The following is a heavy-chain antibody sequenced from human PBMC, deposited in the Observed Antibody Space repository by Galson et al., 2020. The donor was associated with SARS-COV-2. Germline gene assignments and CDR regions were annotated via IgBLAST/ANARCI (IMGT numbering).Heavy chain of an antibody. CDR1: GFTFSRYY. CDR3: VRGGSGGVAY. J-gene: IGHJ4*02. D-gene: IGHD3-10*01. Sequence: GESLKISCAASGFTFSRYYMSWIRQAPGKGLEWVSYISNSGITIHYADSVKGRFTISRDNAENSLCLEMNSLRADDTAVYYCVRGGSGGVAYWGQGTLVTVSS. CDR2: ISNSGITI. V-gene: IGHV3-11*01.